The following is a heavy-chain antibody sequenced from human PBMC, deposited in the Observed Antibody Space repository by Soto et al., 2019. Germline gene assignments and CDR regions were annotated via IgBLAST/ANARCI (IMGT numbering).Heavy chain of an antibody. CDR1: GDSITSSDYY. V-gene: IGHV4-39*01. Sequence: LQLQASGPGLVKPSETLSLTCTVSGDSITSSDYYWGWIRQPPGKVLAWIGSVSYSGTSYYNPSLKSRITISVDTSKNLFSLKLSSVTAADTAVYSCVRLMYVWGQGTLVTVSS. CDR2: VSYSGTS. D-gene: IGHD2-8*01. J-gene: IGHJ4*02. CDR3: VRLMYV.